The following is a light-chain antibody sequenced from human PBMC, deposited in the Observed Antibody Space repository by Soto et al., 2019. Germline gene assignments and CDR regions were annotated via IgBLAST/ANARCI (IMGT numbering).Light chain of an antibody. CDR3: QAWDRNTVV. J-gene: IGLJ3*02. Sequence: SYELTQPSSVSVSPGQTANITCSGDKLGDNYASWYQQRPGQSPVLVIYQTSKRPSGIPERFSASKSGNTATLTVSGTQAMDEADYYCQAWDRNTVVFGGGTKLTVL. CDR1: KLGDNY. V-gene: IGLV3-1*01. CDR2: QTS.